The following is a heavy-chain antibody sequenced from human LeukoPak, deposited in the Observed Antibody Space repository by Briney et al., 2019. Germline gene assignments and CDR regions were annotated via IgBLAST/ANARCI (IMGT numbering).Heavy chain of an antibody. CDR1: GYTFTSYG. D-gene: IGHD3-10*01. Sequence: ASVKVSCKASGYTFTSYGISWVRQAPGQGLAWMGWISAYNGNTNHAQKLQGRVTMTTDTSTSTAYMELRSLRSDDTAVYYCARDWTYYYGSGSYPIGYWGQGTLVTVSS. V-gene: IGHV1-18*01. CDR3: ARDWTYYYGSGSYPIGY. CDR2: ISAYNGNT. J-gene: IGHJ4*02.